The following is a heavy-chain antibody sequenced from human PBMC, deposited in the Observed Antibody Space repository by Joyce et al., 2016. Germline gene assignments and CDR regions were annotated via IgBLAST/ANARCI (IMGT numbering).Heavy chain of an antibody. CDR1: GGSISGGGYY. D-gene: IGHD1-14*01. CDR3: ARVTGYGAFDP. V-gene: IGHV4-31*03. J-gene: IGHJ5*02. CDR2: IYYTGST. Sequence: QVQLQESGPGLVKPSQTLSLTCTVSGGSISGGGYYWSWIRQHPGKGVEWIGYIYYTGSTYYNPSLKSRLSISVDTSKNKFSLGLTSVTAADTAVYYCARVTGYGAFDPWGQGTLVTVSS.